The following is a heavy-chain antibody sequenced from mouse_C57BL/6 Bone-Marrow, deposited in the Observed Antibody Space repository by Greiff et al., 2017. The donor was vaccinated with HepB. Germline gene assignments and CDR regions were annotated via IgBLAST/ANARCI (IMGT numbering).Heavy chain of an antibody. Sequence: EVKLVESGPGLVKPSQSLSLTCSVTGYSITSGYYWNWIRQFPGNKLEWMGYISYDGSNNYNPSLKNRISITRDTSKNQFFLKLNSVTTEDTATYYCARESGYYGSSYLYWYFDVWGTGTTVTVSS. CDR3: ARESGYYGSSYLYWYFDV. D-gene: IGHD1-1*01. V-gene: IGHV3-6*01. J-gene: IGHJ1*03. CDR1: GYSITSGYY. CDR2: ISYDGSN.